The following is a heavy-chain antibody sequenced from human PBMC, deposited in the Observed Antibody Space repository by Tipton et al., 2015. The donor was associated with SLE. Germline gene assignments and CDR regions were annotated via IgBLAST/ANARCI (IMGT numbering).Heavy chain of an antibody. CDR2: IYYSGST. J-gene: IGHJ3*02. CDR3: ARRGPEGIAAAGTRAFDI. CDR1: GGSISSSSYY. Sequence: TLSLTCTVSGGSISSSSYYWGWIRQPPGKGLEWIGSIYYSGSTYYNPSLKSRVTISVDTSKNQVSLKLSSVTAADTAVYYCARRGPEGIAAAGTRAFDIWGQGTMVTVSS. V-gene: IGHV4-39*01. D-gene: IGHD6-13*01.